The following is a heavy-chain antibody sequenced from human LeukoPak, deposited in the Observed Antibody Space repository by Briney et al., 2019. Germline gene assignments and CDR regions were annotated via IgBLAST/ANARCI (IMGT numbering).Heavy chain of an antibody. CDR2: IYSGGST. V-gene: IGHV3-66*01. J-gene: IGHJ6*02. D-gene: IGHD2-2*01. CDR3: ARTQLLAVGMDV. Sequence: PGGSLRLSSAASGFTVSTNYMNWVRQAPGKRLEWGSVIYSGGSTYYADSVKGRFTISTDKTKNTLYLQMSSLRAEDTAVYYCARTQLLAVGMDVWGQGTTVTVSS. CDR1: GFTVSTNY.